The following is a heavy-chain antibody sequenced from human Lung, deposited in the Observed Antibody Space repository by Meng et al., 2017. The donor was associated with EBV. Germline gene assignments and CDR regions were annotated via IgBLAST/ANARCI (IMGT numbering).Heavy chain of an antibody. CDR2: INYSGIT. J-gene: IGHJ4*01. CDR1: GRSFSSSY. D-gene: IGHD2-2*01. CDR3: ARGGTSSAPFDY. V-gene: IGHV4-34*01. Sequence: QVQLQQWGSGLLKPSETLSLPCGVSGRSFSSSYWSWIRQPPGKGLEWIGQINYSGITNYNPSLKSRVTISVDTSKNQFSLSLNSVTAADTAVYYCARGGTSSAPFDYWGRGTLVTVSS.